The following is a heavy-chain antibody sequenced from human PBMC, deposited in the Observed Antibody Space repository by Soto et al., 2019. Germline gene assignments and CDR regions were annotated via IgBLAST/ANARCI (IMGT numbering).Heavy chain of an antibody. V-gene: IGHV1-18*01. CDR1: GYTFTSYG. Sequence: ASVKVSSKASGYTFTSYGLSWLRQAPGQGLEWMGWISAYNGNTNYAQKLQGRVTMTTDTSTSTAYMELRSLRSDDTAVYYCARGIRGGWYSGWFDPWGQGTLVTVSS. CDR3: ARGIRGGWYSGWFDP. CDR2: ISAYNGNT. D-gene: IGHD6-19*01. J-gene: IGHJ5*02.